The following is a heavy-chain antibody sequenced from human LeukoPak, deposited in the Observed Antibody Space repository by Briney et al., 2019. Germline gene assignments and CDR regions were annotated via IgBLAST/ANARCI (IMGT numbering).Heavy chain of an antibody. CDR3: ARGPRYYFDY. V-gene: IGHV4-39*01. CDR1: GGSISSSSYY. CDR2: IYYSGST. J-gene: IGHJ4*02. Sequence: ASETLSLTCSVSGGSISSSSYYWGWIRQTPGKGLEWIGSIYYSGSTYYNPSLKSRVTISVDTSKNQFSLKLSSVTAADTAVYYCARGPRYYFDYWGQGTLVTVSS.